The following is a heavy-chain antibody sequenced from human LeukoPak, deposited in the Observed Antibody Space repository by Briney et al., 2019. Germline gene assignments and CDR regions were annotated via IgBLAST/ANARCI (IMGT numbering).Heavy chain of an antibody. CDR2: IGVAANT. CDR1: GFTFSSYD. J-gene: IGHJ4*02. CDR3: VRQKTPHGNFDY. Sequence: GGPLRLSCAASGFTFSSYDMHWVRQATGKGLEWVSAIGVAANTFYSGSVKGRFTISGENAKNSLYLLMSSLRAEDTAVYYCVRQKTPHGNFDYWGQGTLVTVSS. V-gene: IGHV3-13*01. D-gene: IGHD1-26*01.